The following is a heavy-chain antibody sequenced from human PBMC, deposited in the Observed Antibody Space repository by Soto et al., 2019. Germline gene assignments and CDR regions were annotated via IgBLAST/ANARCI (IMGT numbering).Heavy chain of an antibody. V-gene: IGHV3-21*01. D-gene: IGHD2-2*01. CDR3: ASGADGRYCSSTSCLTQYYYYYMDV. CDR1: GFTFSSYS. J-gene: IGHJ6*03. CDR2: ISSSSSYI. Sequence: GGSLRLSCAASGFTFSSYSMNWVRQAPGKGLEWVSSISSSSSYIYYADSVKGRFTISRDNAKNSLYLQMNSLGAEDTAVYYCASGADGRYCSSTSCLTQYYYYYMDVWGKGTTVTISS.